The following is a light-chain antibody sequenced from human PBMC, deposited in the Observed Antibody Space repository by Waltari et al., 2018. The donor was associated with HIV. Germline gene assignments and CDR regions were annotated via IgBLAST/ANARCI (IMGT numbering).Light chain of an antibody. CDR2: QNG. CDR1: NLGDKY. Sequence: YDLTQPPSVSVSPGQTASIPCSGHNLGDKYASWYQQRTGQSPVLVIYQNGKRPSGIPERFSGSNSGNTATLTISGTQAMDEADYYCQAWDSSTVIFGGGTKLTVL. V-gene: IGLV3-1*01. J-gene: IGLJ2*01. CDR3: QAWDSSTVI.